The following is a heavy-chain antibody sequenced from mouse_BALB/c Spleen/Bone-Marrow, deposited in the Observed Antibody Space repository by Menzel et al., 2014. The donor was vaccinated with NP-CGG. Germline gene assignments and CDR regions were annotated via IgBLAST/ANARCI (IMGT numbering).Heavy chain of an antibody. D-gene: IGHD1-1*01. Sequence: VQLQQSGAELVKPGASVKLSCTASGFNIKDTYMHWVKQRPEQGLEWIGRIDPANVNTKYDPKFQGKATITADTSSNTAYLQLSSLTSEDTAVYYCASYVYGDYFDYWGQGTTLTVSS. CDR2: IDPANVNT. V-gene: IGHV14-3*02. J-gene: IGHJ2*01. CDR3: ASYVYGDYFDY. CDR1: GFNIKDTY.